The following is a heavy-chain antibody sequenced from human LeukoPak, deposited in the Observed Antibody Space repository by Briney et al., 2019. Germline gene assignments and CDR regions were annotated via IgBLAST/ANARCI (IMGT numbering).Heavy chain of an antibody. V-gene: IGHV1-8*01. Sequence: EASVKVSCKASGYTFTSYDINWVRQATGQGLEWMGWMNPNSGNTGYAQKFQGRVTMTRNTSISTAYMELSSLRSEDTAVYYCAGAPVYCSSTSCSLDAFDIWGQGTMVTVSS. CDR1: GYTFTSYD. J-gene: IGHJ3*02. CDR3: AGAPVYCSSTSCSLDAFDI. CDR2: MNPNSGNT. D-gene: IGHD2-2*01.